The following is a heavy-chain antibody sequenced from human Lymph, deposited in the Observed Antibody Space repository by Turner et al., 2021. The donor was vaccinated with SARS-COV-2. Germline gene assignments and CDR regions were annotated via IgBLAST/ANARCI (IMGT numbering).Heavy chain of an antibody. D-gene: IGHD3-3*01. CDR1: GGSFSAYY. J-gene: IGHJ6*02. CDR3: ARGRLRFLEWSHYYYTMDV. V-gene: IGHV4-34*01. CDR2: INHSGGT. Sequence: QVQLQQWGAGLLTPSETLSLTCAVYGGSFSAYYWSWIRQPPGKGLEWIGDINHSGGTNYNPSLKSRIIISVDTSKNQFSLKLSSVTAADTAVYYCARGRLRFLEWSHYYYTMDVWGQGTTVTVSS.